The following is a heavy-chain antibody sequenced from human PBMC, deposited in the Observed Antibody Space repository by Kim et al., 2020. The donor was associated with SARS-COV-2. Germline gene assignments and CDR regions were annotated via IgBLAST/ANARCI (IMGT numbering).Heavy chain of an antibody. CDR2: IRWDGSRT. CDR1: GFTFSTSP. V-gene: IGHV3-23*01. D-gene: IGHD1-26*01. J-gene: IGHJ4*02. CDR3: AKGVINSGFDY. Sequence: GGSLRLSCEASGFTFSTSPMGWVRQAPGKGLEWVSRIRWDGSRTYYADSVKGRVTMSSDKSRNTLYLHMNNLRVEDTAVYYCAKGVINSGFDYWGQGTQVTVSS.